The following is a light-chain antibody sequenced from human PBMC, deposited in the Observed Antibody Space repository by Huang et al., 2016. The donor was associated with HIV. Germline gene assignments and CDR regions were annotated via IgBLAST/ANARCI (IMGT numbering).Light chain of an antibody. V-gene: IGKV3-15*01. CDR3: QQYGNWPPWT. Sequence: IVMTQSPATLSVSPGDRATLSCRASQTITRNLVWYQQKPGQPPSLLIYDSSARATGVPARVSGSGSGTDFTLTISNLQSEDFAVYYCQQYGNWPPWTFGQGTKVEMK. CDR2: DSS. CDR1: QTITRN. J-gene: IGKJ1*01.